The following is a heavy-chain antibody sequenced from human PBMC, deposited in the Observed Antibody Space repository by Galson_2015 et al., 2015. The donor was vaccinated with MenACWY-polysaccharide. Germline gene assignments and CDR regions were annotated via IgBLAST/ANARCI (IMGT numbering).Heavy chain of an antibody. CDR1: GFTFSTYW. J-gene: IGHJ3*02. CDR2: IKSDGSST. D-gene: IGHD5-12*01. V-gene: IGHV3-74*01. CDR3: ARGYSGLGVDTTISPKRDAYDI. Sequence: SLRLSCAASGFTFSTYWMHWVRQAPGKGLVWVSRIKSDGSSTSYADSVKGRFTISRDNAKNTLYLQMNSLRAEDTAVYYCARGYSGLGVDTTISPKRDAYDIWGQGTMVTVSS.